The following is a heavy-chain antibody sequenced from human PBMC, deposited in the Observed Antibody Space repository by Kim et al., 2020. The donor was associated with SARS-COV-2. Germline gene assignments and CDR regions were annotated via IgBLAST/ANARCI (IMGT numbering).Heavy chain of an antibody. D-gene: IGHD2-2*01. Sequence: SVKVSCKASGGTFSSYAISWVRQAPGQGLEWMGRIIPIFGIANYAQKFQGRVTITADKSTSTAYMELSSLRSEDTAVYYCARDAPKVVPAAMFWYYMDVWGKGTTVTVSS. CDR1: GGTFSSYA. CDR3: ARDAPKVVPAAMFWYYMDV. CDR2: IIPIFGIA. J-gene: IGHJ6*03. V-gene: IGHV1-69*04.